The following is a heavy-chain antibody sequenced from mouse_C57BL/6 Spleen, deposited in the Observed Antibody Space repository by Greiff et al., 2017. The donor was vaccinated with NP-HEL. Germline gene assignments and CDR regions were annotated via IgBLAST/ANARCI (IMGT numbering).Heavy chain of an antibody. D-gene: IGHD1-1*01. CDR1: GYTFTSYW. CDR2: IDPSDSYT. V-gene: IGHV1-69*01. Sequence: VQLQQPGAELVMPGASVKLSCKASGYTFTSYWMHWVKQRPGQGLEWIGEIDPSDSYTNYNQKFKGKSTLTVDKSSSTAYMQLSSLTSEDSAVYYCARDLDYYGSSPAWLAYWGQGTLVTVSA. CDR3: ARDLDYYGSSPAWLAY. J-gene: IGHJ3*01.